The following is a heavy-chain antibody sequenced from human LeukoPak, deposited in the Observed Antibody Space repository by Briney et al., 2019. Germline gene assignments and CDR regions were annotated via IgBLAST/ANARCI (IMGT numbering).Heavy chain of an antibody. CDR2: ISGSGGST. V-gene: IGHV3-23*01. CDR3: AKDSFITREYFQH. CDR1: GFTFSSYA. D-gene: IGHD3-22*01. J-gene: IGHJ1*01. Sequence: GGSLRLSCAASGFTFSSYAMSWVRQAPGKGLEWVSAISGSGGSTYYADSVRGRFTISRDNSKNTLYLQMNSLRAEDTAVYYCAKDSFITREYFQHWGQGTLVTVSS.